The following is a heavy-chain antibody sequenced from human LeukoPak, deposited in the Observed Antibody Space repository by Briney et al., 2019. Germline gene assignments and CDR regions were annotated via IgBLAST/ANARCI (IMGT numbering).Heavy chain of an antibody. CDR3: ARIPPRHYDSSGYYYSY. J-gene: IGHJ4*02. CDR2: ISPNSGGT. V-gene: IGHV1-2*02. CDR1: GYTFTGYY. D-gene: IGHD3-22*01. Sequence: ASVKVSCKASGYTFTGYYMHWVRQAPGQGLEWMGWISPNSGGTNYAQKFQGRVTMTRDTSISTAYMELSRLRSDDTAVYYCARIPPRHYDSSGYYYSYWGQGTLDTVSS.